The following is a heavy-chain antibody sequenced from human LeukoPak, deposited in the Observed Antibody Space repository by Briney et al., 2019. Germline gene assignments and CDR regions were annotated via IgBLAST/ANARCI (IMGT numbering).Heavy chain of an antibody. CDR1: GYTFTGYY. V-gene: IGHV1-2*04. D-gene: IGHD2-2*01. J-gene: IGHJ6*02. Sequence: GASVKVSCKASGYTFTGYYMHWVRQAPGQGLEWMGWINPNSGGTNYAQKFQGWVTMTRDTSISTAYMELSRLRSDDTAVYYCARGNSRRGPLGQRFTGYCSSTSCSGGYGMDVWGQGTTVTVSS. CDR2: INPNSGGT. CDR3: ARGNSRRGPLGQRFTGYCSSTSCSGGYGMDV.